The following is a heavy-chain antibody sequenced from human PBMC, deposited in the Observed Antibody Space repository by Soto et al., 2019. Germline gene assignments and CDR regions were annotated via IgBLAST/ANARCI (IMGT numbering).Heavy chain of an antibody. CDR1: GCTISSSSYY. J-gene: IGHJ4*02. Sequence: SETLSFTCTVSGCTISSSSYYWVRIRKTPGKGLVWIGSIYYSGSTYYNPSLKSRVTISVDTSKNQFSLKLSSVTVADTAVYYCARHAPGGDYGGKSPLDYYFDYWGQGTLVTVS. D-gene: IGHD4-17*01. CDR2: IYYSGST. CDR3: ARHAPGGDYGGKSPLDYYFDY. V-gene: IGHV4-39*01.